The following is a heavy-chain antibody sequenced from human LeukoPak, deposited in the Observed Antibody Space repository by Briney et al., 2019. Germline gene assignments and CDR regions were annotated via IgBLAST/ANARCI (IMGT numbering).Heavy chain of an antibody. CDR1: GFTFDDYA. J-gene: IGHJ6*02. CDR2: ISWNSGSI. D-gene: IGHD6-19*01. CDR3: AKDIIAVAGYYYGMDV. Sequence: PGGSLRLSCAASGFTFDDYAMHWVRQAPGKGLEWVSGISWNSGSIGYADSVKGRLTISRDNAKNSLYLQMNSLRAEDTALYYCAKDIIAVAGYYYGMDVWGQGTTVTVSS. V-gene: IGHV3-9*01.